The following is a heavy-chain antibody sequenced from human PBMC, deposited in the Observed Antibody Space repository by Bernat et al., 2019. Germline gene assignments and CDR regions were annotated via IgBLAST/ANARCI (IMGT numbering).Heavy chain of an antibody. CDR3: ARAAGTIHFLTGAQDDYYGMDV. CDR2: INSDGSST. D-gene: IGHD6-13*01. V-gene: IGHV3-74*01. CDR1: GFTFSSYW. Sequence: EVQLVESGGGLVQPGGSLRLSCAASGFTFSSYWMHWVRQAPGKGLVWVSRINSDGSSTSYADSVKGRFTISRDNAKNTLYLQMNSLRAEDTAVYYYARAAGTIHFLTGAQDDYYGMDVWGQGTTVIVSS. J-gene: IGHJ6*02.